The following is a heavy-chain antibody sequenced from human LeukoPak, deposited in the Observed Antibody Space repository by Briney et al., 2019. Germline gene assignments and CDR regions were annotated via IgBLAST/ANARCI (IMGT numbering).Heavy chain of an antibody. V-gene: IGHV1-18*04. Sequence: ASVKVSCKASGYTFTGYYMHGVRQAPGQGREWMGWSSAYNGNTNYAQKLQGRVTMTTDTSTSTAYMALRSLRSDDTAVYYCARDGFVGAVSDAYYYGMAVWGQATTVTVPS. D-gene: IGHD3-3*01. CDR2: SSAYNGNT. CDR1: GYTFTGYY. J-gene: IGHJ6*02. CDR3: ARDGFVGAVSDAYYYGMAV.